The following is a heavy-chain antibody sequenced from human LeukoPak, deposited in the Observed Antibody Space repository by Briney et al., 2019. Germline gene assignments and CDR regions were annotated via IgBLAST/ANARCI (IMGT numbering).Heavy chain of an antibody. CDR1: GFTFSGSA. CDR3: VRGGYSSFSF. CDR2: IKQDGSDK. D-gene: IGHD6-13*01. Sequence: PGGSLRLSCAASGFTFSGSAMHWVRQASGKGLEWVAKIKQDGSDKYYVDSVKGRFSISRDNAKNSLYLQMNSLRAEDTAVYYCVRGGYSSFSFWGQGTLVTVPS. J-gene: IGHJ4*02. V-gene: IGHV3-7*05.